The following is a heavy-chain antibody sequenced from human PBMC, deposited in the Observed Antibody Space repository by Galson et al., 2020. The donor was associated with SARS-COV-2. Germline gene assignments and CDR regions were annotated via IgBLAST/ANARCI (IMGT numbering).Heavy chain of an antibody. CDR3: AHAAYSASSSPLDS. CDR1: GFSLSTTGVS. Sequence: SGPTLVKPTQTLTLTCTLSGFSLSTTGVSVGWIRQTPQKALEWLAFIYWDDDKRYSPSMKTRLTITKDTSKNQVVLTMTDVDPVDTATYYCAHAAYSASSSPLDSWGQGTLVTVSS. D-gene: IGHD2-21*01. V-gene: IGHV2-5*02. J-gene: IGHJ4*02. CDR2: IYWDDDK.